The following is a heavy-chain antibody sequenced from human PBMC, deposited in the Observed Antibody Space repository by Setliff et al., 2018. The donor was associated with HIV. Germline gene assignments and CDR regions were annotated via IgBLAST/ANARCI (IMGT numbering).Heavy chain of an antibody. CDR2: ISQSGTT. V-gene: IGHV4-39*01. CDR1: NVAISSNSYY. Sequence: SETLSLTCAVYNVAISSNSYYWGWIRQPPGKGLEWIGSISQSGTTYYSPSLKNRVTISVDTSRNGFSLKLGSVSASDTANYYCARQPLYFGEPYYFDYWGLGTLVTVSS. D-gene: IGHD3-10*01. CDR3: ARQPLYFGEPYYFDY. J-gene: IGHJ4*02.